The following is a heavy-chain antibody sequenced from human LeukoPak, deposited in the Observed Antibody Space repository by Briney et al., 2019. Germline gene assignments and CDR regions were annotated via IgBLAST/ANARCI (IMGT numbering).Heavy chain of an antibody. Sequence: SVKVSCKASGGTFSSYAISWVRQAPGQGLEWMGGIIPIFGTANYAQKFQGRVTITTDESTSTAYMELSSLRSEDTAVYYCARQGSGITIFGVVIKNWFDPWGQGTLVTVSS. J-gene: IGHJ5*02. CDR1: GGTFSSYA. CDR3: ARQGSGITIFGVVIKNWFDP. CDR2: IIPIFGTA. V-gene: IGHV1-69*05. D-gene: IGHD3-3*01.